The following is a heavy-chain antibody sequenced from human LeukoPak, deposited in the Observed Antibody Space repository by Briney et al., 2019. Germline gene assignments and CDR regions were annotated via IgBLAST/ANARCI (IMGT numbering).Heavy chain of an antibody. J-gene: IGHJ5*02. CDR2: IYSGGST. Sequence: GGSLRLSCAASGFTFSSYAMSWVRQAPGKGLEWVSVIYSGGSTYYADSVKGRFTISRDNSKNTLYLQMNSLRAEDTPVYYCARDDYYGSGSYYKGPRRWFDPWGQGTLVTVST. CDR1: GFTFSSYA. CDR3: ARDDYYGSGSYYKGPRRWFDP. V-gene: IGHV3-66*02. D-gene: IGHD3-10*01.